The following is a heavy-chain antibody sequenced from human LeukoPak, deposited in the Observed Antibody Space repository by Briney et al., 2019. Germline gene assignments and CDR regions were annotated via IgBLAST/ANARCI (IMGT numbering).Heavy chain of an antibody. V-gene: IGHV3-21*01. CDR2: ISSSSSYI. CDR1: GFTFSSYS. D-gene: IGHD6-13*01. J-gene: IGHJ1*01. Sequence: KPGGSLRLSCAASGFTFSSYSMSWVRQAPGKGLEWVSSISSSSSYIYYADSVKGRFTISRDNAKNSLYLQMNSLRAEDTAVYYCARDWPTIAAAGTIPEYFQHWGQGTLVTVSS. CDR3: ARDWPTIAAAGTIPEYFQH.